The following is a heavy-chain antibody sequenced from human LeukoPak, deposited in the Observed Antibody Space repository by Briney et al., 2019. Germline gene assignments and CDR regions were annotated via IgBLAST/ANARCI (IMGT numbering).Heavy chain of an antibody. J-gene: IGHJ4*02. Sequence: PGGSPRLSCAASGFTFSSYWMHWVRQAPGKGLVGVSRINSDGSSTSYADSVKGRFTISRDNAKNTLYLQMNSLRAEDTAVYYCARDYYDFWSGYYAFDYWGQGTLVTVSS. D-gene: IGHD3-3*01. CDR2: INSDGSST. CDR3: ARDYYDFWSGYYAFDY. V-gene: IGHV3-74*01. CDR1: GFTFSSYW.